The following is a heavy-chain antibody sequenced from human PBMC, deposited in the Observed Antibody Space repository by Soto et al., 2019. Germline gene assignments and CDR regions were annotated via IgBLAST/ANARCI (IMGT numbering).Heavy chain of an antibody. J-gene: IGHJ4*02. CDR2: IIPILGIA. V-gene: IGHV1-69*02. CDR1: GGTFSSYT. Sequence: QVQLVQSGAEVKKPGSSVKVSCKASGGTFSSYTISWVRQAPGQGLEWMGRIIPILGIANYAQKFQGRVTITADKSTSTAHMELSSLGSEDTAVYYCARVANCSGGSCYSFDSWGQGTLVTLSS. CDR3: ARVANCSGGSCYSFDS. D-gene: IGHD2-15*01.